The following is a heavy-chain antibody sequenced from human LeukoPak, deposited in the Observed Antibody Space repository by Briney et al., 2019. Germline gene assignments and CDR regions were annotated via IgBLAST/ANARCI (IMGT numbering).Heavy chain of an antibody. D-gene: IGHD3-10*01. CDR2: FDPEDGET. V-gene: IGHV1-24*01. CDR1: GYTLTELS. J-gene: IGHJ6*02. Sequence: ASVKVSCKVSGYTLTELSMHWVRQAPGKGLEWMGGFDPEDGETIYAQKFQGRVTITRDTSASTAYMELSSLRSEDTAVYYCARGEPGLLWFGEHGVDVWGQGTTVTVSS. CDR3: ARGEPGLLWFGEHGVDV.